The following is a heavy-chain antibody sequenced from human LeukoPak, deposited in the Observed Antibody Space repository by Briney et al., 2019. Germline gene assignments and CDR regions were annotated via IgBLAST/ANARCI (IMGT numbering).Heavy chain of an antibody. CDR3: ARKHRWNGLYFDY. CDR2: IHYSGTT. CDR1: GXSISSSNW. Sequence: SETLSLTCAVSGXSISSSNWWGWVRQPPGKGLEWIGYIHYSGTTYYNPSLLSRVTMSVDTSKNQFSLQLSSVTAVDTAVYYCARKHRWNGLYFDYWGQGILVTVSS. J-gene: IGHJ4*02. D-gene: IGHD1-1*01. V-gene: IGHV4-28*01.